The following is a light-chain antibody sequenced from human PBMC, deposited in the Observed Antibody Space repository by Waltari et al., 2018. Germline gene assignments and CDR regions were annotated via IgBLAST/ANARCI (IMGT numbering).Light chain of an antibody. CDR3: SSYTSSSTLWV. Sequence: QSALTQPASVSGSPGQSITISCTGTSREVGGYNSVPWYQQHPGKAPKLMIYDVSNRPSGVSNRFSGSKSGNTASLTISGLQAEDEADYYCSSYTSSSTLWVFGGGTKLTVL. CDR1: SREVGGYNS. V-gene: IGLV2-14*03. CDR2: DVS. J-gene: IGLJ3*02.